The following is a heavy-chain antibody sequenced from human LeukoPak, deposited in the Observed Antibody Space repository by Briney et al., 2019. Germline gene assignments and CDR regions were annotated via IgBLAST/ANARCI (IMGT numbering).Heavy chain of an antibody. CDR3: ARDPPRVVTPPGYY. CDR2: VSYDGSNK. Sequence: GGSLRLSCAASGFTFSNYVMHWVRQAPGKGLEWVAVVSYDGSNKYYADSVKGRFTISRDNSKNTLYLQINSLRAEDTAVYYCARDPPRVVTPPGYYWGQETLVTVSS. D-gene: IGHD2-21*02. CDR1: GFTFSNYV. J-gene: IGHJ4*02. V-gene: IGHV3-30-3*01.